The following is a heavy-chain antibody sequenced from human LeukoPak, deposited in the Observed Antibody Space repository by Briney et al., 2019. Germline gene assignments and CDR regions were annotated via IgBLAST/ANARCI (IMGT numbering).Heavy chain of an antibody. Sequence: GGSLRLSCAASGFMFSNYAMNWVRQAPGKGLEWVSAISGSGAATFNADSVKGRFTISRDNSKNTLYLQMNSLRAEDTAVYYCAKDLSSGWYPYYFDFWGRGTLVTVSS. J-gene: IGHJ4*02. CDR3: AKDLSSGWYPYYFDF. CDR1: GFMFSNYA. D-gene: IGHD6-19*01. V-gene: IGHV3-23*01. CDR2: ISGSGAAT.